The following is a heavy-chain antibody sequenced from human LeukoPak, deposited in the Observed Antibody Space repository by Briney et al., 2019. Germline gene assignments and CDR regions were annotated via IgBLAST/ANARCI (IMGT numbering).Heavy chain of an antibody. J-gene: IGHJ3*02. V-gene: IGHV1-69*06. Sequence: GASVKVSCKASGYTFTSYGISWVRQAPGQGLEWMGGIIPIFGTANYAQKSQGRVTITADKSTSTAYMELSSLRSEDTAVYYCARVDSSGYYSGFNYAFDIWGQGTMVTVSS. D-gene: IGHD3-22*01. CDR2: IIPIFGTA. CDR1: GYTFTSYG. CDR3: ARVDSSGYYSGFNYAFDI.